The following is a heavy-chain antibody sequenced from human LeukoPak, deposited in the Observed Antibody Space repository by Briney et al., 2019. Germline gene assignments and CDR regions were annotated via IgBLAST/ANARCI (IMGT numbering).Heavy chain of an antibody. CDR3: ASFPRYYYDSSGPN. CDR2: IYYSGST. CDR1: GGSISSGDYY. V-gene: IGHV4-30-4*01. J-gene: IGHJ4*02. Sequence: SQTLSLTCTVSGGSISSGDYYWSWIRQPPGKGLEWIGYIYYSGSTYYNPSLRSRVTISVDTSKNQFSLKLSSVTAADTAVYYCASFPRYYYDSSGPNWGQGTLVTVSP. D-gene: IGHD3-22*01.